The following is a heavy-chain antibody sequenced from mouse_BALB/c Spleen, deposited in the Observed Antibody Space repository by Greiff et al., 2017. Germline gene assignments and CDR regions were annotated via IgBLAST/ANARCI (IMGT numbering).Heavy chain of an antibody. Sequence: EVMLVESGGDLVKPGGSLKLSCAASGFTFSSYGMSWVRQTPDKRLEWVATISSGGSYTYYPDSVKGRFTISRDNAKNTLYLQMSSLKSEDTAMYYCARQRTTSYAMDYWGQGTSVTVSS. CDR1: GFTFSSYG. D-gene: IGHD2-1*01. CDR3: ARQRTTSYAMDY. CDR2: ISSGGSYT. J-gene: IGHJ4*01. V-gene: IGHV5-6*01.